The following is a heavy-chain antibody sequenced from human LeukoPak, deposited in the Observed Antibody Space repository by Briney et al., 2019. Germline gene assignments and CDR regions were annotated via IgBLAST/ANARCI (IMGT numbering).Heavy chain of an antibody. D-gene: IGHD1-26*01. Sequence: GGSLRLSYAASGFTFSSYEMNWVRQAPGKGLEWVSYISSSGSTIYYADSVKGRFTISRDNAKNSLYLQMNSLRAEDAALYFCARDPYSGSYGPYYYYYMDVWGKGTTVTISS. J-gene: IGHJ6*03. V-gene: IGHV3-48*03. CDR2: ISSSGSTI. CDR3: ARDPYSGSYGPYYYYYMDV. CDR1: GFTFSSYE.